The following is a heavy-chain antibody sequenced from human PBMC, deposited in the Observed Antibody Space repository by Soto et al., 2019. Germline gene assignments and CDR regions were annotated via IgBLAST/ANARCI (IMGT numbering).Heavy chain of an antibody. CDR3: ARSRFLEWLTNYYDYCMDV. J-gene: IGHJ6*02. CDR2: IIPIFGTA. CDR1: GGTFSSYA. Sequence: QVQLVQSGAEVKKPGSSVKVSCKASGGTFSSYAISWVRQAPGQGLEWMGGIIPIFGTANYAQKIQGRVTITADESTSTAYMELSSRRSEDTAVYYCARSRFLEWLTNYYDYCMDVWGQGTTVTVSS. D-gene: IGHD3-3*01. V-gene: IGHV1-69*01.